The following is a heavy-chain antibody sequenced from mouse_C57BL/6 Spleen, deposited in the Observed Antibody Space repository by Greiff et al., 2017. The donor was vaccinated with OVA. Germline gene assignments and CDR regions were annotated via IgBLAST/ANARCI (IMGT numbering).Heavy chain of an antibody. D-gene: IGHD2-3*01. J-gene: IGHJ1*03. Sequence: DVQLQESGPELVKPGASVKMSCKASGYTFTDYNMHWVKQSHGKSLEWIGYINPNNGGTSYNQKFKGKATLTVNKSSSTAYMELRSLTSEDSAVYYCVRDGPLRGYFDVWGTGTTVTVSS. CDR2: INPNNGGT. CDR3: VRDGPLRGYFDV. CDR1: GYTFTDYN. V-gene: IGHV1-22*01.